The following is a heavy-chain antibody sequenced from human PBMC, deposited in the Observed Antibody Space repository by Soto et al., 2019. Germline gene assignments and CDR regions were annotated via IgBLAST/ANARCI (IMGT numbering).Heavy chain of an antibody. J-gene: IGHJ4*02. D-gene: IGHD6-19*01. Sequence: GSLRLSCAASGFTFSSHSINWVRQAPGKGLEWVSYISSSSSTIYYADSVKGRFTISRDNAKNSLYLQMNSLRAEDTAVYYCARYSSGWSYFDYWGQGTLVTVSS. CDR2: ISSSSSTI. V-gene: IGHV3-48*01. CDR3: ARYSSGWSYFDY. CDR1: GFTFSSHS.